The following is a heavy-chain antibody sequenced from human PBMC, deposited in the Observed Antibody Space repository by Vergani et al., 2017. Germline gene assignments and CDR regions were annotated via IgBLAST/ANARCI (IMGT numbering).Heavy chain of an antibody. J-gene: IGHJ5*02. Sequence: EVQLVQSGAEVKKPGESLKISCQGSGYSITNYWIAWVRQRPGKGLEWMGIIYAGDSDVRYSPSFQGQVTMSVDKSLSTAYLQWSSLKASDTATYYCAKTHDFSSLYSSYNWFDPWGHGTQVTVSS. CDR2: IYAGDSDV. CDR1: GYSITNYW. V-gene: IGHV5-51*03. CDR3: AKTHDFSSLYSSYNWFDP. D-gene: IGHD3-3*01.